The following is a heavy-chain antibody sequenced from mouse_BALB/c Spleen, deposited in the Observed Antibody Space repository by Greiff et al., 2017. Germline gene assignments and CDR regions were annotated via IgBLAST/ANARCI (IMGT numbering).Heavy chain of an antibody. Sequence: EVQLQESGGGLVKLGGSLKLSCAASGFTFSSYYMSWVRQTPEKRLELVAAINSNGGSTYYPDTVKGRFTISRDNAKNTLYLQMSSLKSEDTALYYCARHIDGNYPYYYAMDYWGQGTSVTVSS. CDR1: GFTFSSYY. D-gene: IGHD2-1*01. CDR3: ARHIDGNYPYYYAMDY. CDR2: INSNGGST. V-gene: IGHV5-6-2*01. J-gene: IGHJ4*01.